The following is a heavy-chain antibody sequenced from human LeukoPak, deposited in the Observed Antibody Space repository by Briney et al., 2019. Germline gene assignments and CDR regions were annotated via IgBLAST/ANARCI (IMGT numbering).Heavy chain of an antibody. CDR1: GGSISSSSYY. CDR2: IYYSGST. V-gene: IGHV4-39*07. Sequence: SETLSLTCTVSGGSISSSSYYWGWIRQPPGKGLEWSGSIYYSGSTYYNPSLKSRVTIAVDTSKNQFSLKLRSVTAADTAVYYCARGSSDSSGYYGFRPWGFDPWGQGTLVTVSS. CDR3: ARGSSDSSGYYGFRPWGFDP. D-gene: IGHD3-22*01. J-gene: IGHJ5*02.